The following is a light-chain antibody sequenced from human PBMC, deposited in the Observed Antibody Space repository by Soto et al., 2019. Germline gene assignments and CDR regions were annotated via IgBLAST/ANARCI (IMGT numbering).Light chain of an antibody. V-gene: IGKV1-39*01. J-gene: IGKJ2*01. CDR1: QSISSY. CDR3: QQSDTVPRT. CDR2: DAS. Sequence: DIQMTQSPSSLSASVGDKVTITCRASQSISSYLIWYQQKPGKAPKLLIYDASSLQSGVPSRFSGSGSGTGFTLTISSLQPEDFATYYCQQSDTVPRTFGQGTKLEIK.